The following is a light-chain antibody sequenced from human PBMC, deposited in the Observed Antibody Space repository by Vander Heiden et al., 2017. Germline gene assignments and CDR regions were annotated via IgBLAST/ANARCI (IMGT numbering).Light chain of an antibody. CDR1: QSIINS. V-gene: IGKV1-39*01. CDR3: QQSVNTPWT. J-gene: IGKJ1*01. CDR2: AAS. Sequence: DIQMTQSPSPLSASVGDRVTITCRASQSIINSLNWYQQKPGKAPNLLIYAASSLQSGVPSRFSGSGSGTEFTLTISRLQTEDFATYYCQQSVNTPWTFGRGTKVEI.